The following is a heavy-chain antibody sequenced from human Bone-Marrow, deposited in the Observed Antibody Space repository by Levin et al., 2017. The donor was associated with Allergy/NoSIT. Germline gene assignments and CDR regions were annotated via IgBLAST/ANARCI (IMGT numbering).Heavy chain of an antibody. Sequence: GESLKISCKASGYTFTSDDINWVRQAAGQGLEWLGSISPSSGYTVYAQNFQGRVTMTRTSTINTAYLEMSSLRFNDTAVYYCARRVSTSWRYGLDVWGQGTTVIVSS. CDR2: ISPSSGYT. CDR1: GYTFTSDD. V-gene: IGHV1-8*01. J-gene: IGHJ6*02. CDR3: ARRVSTSWRYGLDV. D-gene: IGHD6-13*01.